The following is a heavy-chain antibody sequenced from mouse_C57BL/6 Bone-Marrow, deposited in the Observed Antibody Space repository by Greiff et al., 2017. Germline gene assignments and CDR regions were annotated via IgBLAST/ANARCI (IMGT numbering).Heavy chain of an antibody. CDR1: GFTFSSYT. V-gene: IGHV5-9*01. CDR2: ISGGGGNT. D-gene: IGHD6-1*01. Sequence: DVMLVESGGGLVKPGGSLTLSCAASGFTFSSYTMSWVRQTPEKRLVWVATISGGGGNTYYPDSVKGRFTISRDNAKNTLYLQMSSLRSEDTALYYCARRGAAGYFDVWGTGTTVTVSS. CDR3: ARRGAAGYFDV. J-gene: IGHJ1*03.